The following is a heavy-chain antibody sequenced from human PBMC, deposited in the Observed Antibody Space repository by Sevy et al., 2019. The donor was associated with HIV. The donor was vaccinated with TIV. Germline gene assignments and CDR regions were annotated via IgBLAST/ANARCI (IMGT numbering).Heavy chain of an antibody. CDR2: FSFGCGRI. CDR3: AREGCTQPHDY. V-gene: IGHV3-23*01. J-gene: IGHJ4*02. CDR1: GFTFAKYS. Sequence: GESLKISSAASGFTFAKYSMSWVRQAPGKGLEWVSTFSFGCGRINYADSVKGRFTISRDDSKNTLFLQMNSLRAEDTATYFCAREGCTQPHDYWGQGTLVTVSS. D-gene: IGHD2-8*01.